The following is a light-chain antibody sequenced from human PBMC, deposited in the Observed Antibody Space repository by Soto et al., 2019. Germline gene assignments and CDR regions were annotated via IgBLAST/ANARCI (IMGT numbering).Light chain of an antibody. CDR2: EVS. V-gene: IGLV2-8*01. J-gene: IGLJ2*01. Sequence: QSVLTQPPSTSGSPGQSVTISCTGTSSDVGGYNFVSWYQQHPGKAPKLIIYEVSRRPSGVPDRFSGSKSGNTASLTVSGLQAEDEADYLCSSYAGSNTLAFGGGTKLTVL. CDR3: SSYAGSNTLA. CDR1: SSDVGGYNF.